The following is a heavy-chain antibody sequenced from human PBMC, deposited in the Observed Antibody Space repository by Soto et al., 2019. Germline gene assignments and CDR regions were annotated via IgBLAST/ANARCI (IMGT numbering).Heavy chain of an antibody. CDR1: GFTFSSYA. J-gene: IGHJ4*02. Sequence: QVQLVESGGGVVQPGRSLRLSCAASGFTFSSYAMHWVRQAPGKGLEWVAVISYDGSNKYYADSVKGRFTISRDNSKNTLYRQMNSLRAEDTAVYYCARETTFIHWGQGTLVTVSS. D-gene: IGHD3-16*01. CDR3: ARETTFIH. CDR2: ISYDGSNK. V-gene: IGHV3-30-3*01.